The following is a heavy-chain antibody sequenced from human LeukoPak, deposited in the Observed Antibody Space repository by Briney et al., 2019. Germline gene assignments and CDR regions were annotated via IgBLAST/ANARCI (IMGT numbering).Heavy chain of an antibody. Sequence: GGSLRLSCAASGFTFSSYWMSWVRQVPGKGLEWVANIKQDGSEKYYVDSVKGRFTISRDNAKNSLYLQMNSLRAEDTAVYYCARSRTYYYDSSGIFDYWGQGTLVTVSS. J-gene: IGHJ4*02. CDR1: GFTFSSYW. CDR3: ARSRTYYYDSSGIFDY. CDR2: IKQDGSEK. D-gene: IGHD3-22*01. V-gene: IGHV3-7*01.